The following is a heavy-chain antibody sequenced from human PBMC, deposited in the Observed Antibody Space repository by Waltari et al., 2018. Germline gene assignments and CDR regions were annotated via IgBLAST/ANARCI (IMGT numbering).Heavy chain of an antibody. J-gene: IGHJ5*02. V-gene: IGHV1-69*12. CDR3: ANWLDP. CDR2: IIPLFGTP. Sequence: QVHLVQSGAEVKKPGSSVKVSCEVSGGSFSSYEVAWVRQAPGQGLEWMGQIIPLFGTPKDAQKFQGRITITADEVTSTAHMELRSVKSEDTAVYFCANWLDPRGQGTLVTVSS. CDR1: GGSFSSYE.